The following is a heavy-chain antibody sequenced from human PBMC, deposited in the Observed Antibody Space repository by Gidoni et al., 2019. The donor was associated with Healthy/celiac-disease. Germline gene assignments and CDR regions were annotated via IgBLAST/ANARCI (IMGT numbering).Heavy chain of an antibody. Sequence: EVQLLESGGGLVQPGGSLRLSCAASGFTFSSYAMSWVRQAPGKGLEWVSAISGSGGSTYYADSVKGRFTISRDNSKNTLYLQMNSLRAEDTAVYYCARETYYYDSSGYYWYDYWGQGTLVTVSS. D-gene: IGHD3-22*01. CDR2: ISGSGGST. CDR1: GFTFSSYA. V-gene: IGHV3-23*01. J-gene: IGHJ4*02. CDR3: ARETYYYDSSGYYWYDY.